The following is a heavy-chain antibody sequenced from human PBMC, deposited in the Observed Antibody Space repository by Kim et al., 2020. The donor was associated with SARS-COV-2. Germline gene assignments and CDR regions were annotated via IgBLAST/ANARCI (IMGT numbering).Heavy chain of an antibody. CDR3: ARISTYGVVGY. D-gene: IGHD3-16*01. CDR2: ISAYNGNT. J-gene: IGHJ4*02. CDR1: GYTFTSYG. Sequence: ASVKVSCKASGYTFTSYGISWVRQAPGQGLEWMGWISAYNGNTNYAQKLQGRDTMTTDTSTSIAYMELRSLRSDDTAVYYCARISTYGVVGYWGQGTLVTVSS. V-gene: IGHV1-18*01.